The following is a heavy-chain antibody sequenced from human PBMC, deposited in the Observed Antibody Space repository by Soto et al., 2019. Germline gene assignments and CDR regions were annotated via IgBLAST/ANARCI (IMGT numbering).Heavy chain of an antibody. CDR3: ARGIPGHYGFDV. D-gene: IGHD1-20*01. J-gene: IGHJ3*01. Sequence: VQLVESGGGLVQPGGSLRLSCAASGFTFSNYWIHWVRQAPGKGLVWVSRIKGDGINTNYADSVEGRFTISRDNAKNTVYLQLNSLRAEDTAAYYCARGIPGHYGFDVWGQGTMVTVSS. V-gene: IGHV3-74*01. CDR1: GFTFSNYW. CDR2: IKGDGINT.